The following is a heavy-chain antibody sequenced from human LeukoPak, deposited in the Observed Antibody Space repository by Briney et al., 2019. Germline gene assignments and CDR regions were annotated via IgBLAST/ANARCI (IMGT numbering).Heavy chain of an antibody. D-gene: IGHD3-3*01. Sequence: GGSLRLSCAGSGFTFSSYWMSGVRQAPGKGLEWVANIKQDGSEKYYVDSVKGRFTISRDNAKNSLYLQMNSLRAEDTAVYYCARDRGYYDFWSGSLYWGQGTLVTLSS. V-gene: IGHV3-7*01. J-gene: IGHJ4*02. CDR2: IKQDGSEK. CDR1: GFTFSSYW. CDR3: ARDRGYYDFWSGSLY.